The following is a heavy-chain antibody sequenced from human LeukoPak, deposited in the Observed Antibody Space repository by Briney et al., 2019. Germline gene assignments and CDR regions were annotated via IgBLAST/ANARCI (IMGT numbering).Heavy chain of an antibody. CDR1: GFTFTTYA. V-gene: IGHV3-23*01. CDR2: ISNSGGST. D-gene: IGHD1-26*01. Sequence: PGGSLRLFCAASGFTFTTYAMNWVRQAPGKGLEWVSAISNSGGSTYYADFVKGRFTISRDNSKNTLYLQMNSLRAEDTARYYCAKYKLLSGGFDSWGQGTLVTVSS. CDR3: AKYKLLSGGFDS. J-gene: IGHJ5*01.